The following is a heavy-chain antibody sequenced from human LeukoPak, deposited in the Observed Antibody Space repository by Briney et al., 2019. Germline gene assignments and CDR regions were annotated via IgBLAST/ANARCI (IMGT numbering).Heavy chain of an antibody. V-gene: IGHV4-59*12. CDR3: ARDSRYCSSTSCRDWFDP. Sequence: SETLSLTCTVSGGSISSYYWSWIRQPPGKGLEWIGYIYYSGSTNYNPSLKSRVTMPVDTSKNQFSLKLSSVTAADTAVYYCARDSRYCSSTSCRDWFDPWGQGTLVTVSS. D-gene: IGHD2-2*01. CDR2: IYYSGST. J-gene: IGHJ5*02. CDR1: GGSISSYY.